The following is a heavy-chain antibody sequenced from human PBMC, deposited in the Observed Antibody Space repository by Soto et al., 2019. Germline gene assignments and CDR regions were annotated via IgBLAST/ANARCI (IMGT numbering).Heavy chain of an antibody. D-gene: IGHD5-12*01. Sequence: EVQLVESGGGLVKPGGSLRLSCAASGFTFSSYSMNWVRQAPGKGLKWVSSISSSSSYIYYADSVKGRFTISRDNAKNSLYLQMNSLRAEDTAVYYCARGDGYNYGVGLDYWGQGTLVTVSS. CDR1: GFTFSSYS. J-gene: IGHJ4*02. CDR2: ISSSSSYI. V-gene: IGHV3-21*01. CDR3: ARGDGYNYGVGLDY.